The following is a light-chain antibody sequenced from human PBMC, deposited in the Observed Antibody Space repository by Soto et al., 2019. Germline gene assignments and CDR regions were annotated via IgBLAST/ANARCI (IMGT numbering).Light chain of an antibody. Sequence: QSVLTQPASVSGSPGQSITISCSGTSNDIGGYNYVAWYQQHPGKAPKLIISDVTNRPSGASSRFAGSKSGNSASLTISGRRAEDEADYFCCSYTSMGTGVFGGGTKLTVL. J-gene: IGLJ2*01. V-gene: IGLV2-14*01. CDR3: CSYTSMGTGV. CDR1: SNDIGGYNY. CDR2: DVT.